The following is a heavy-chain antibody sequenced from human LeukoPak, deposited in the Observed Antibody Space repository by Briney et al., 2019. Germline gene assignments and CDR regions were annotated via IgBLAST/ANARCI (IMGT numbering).Heavy chain of an antibody. CDR1: GGTFSSYA. V-gene: IGHV1-69*05. Sequence: SVKVSCKASGGTFSSYAISRVRQAPGQGLEWMGGIIPIFGTANYAQRFQGRVTITTDESTSTAYMELSSLRSEDTAVYYCAGVACSSTSCPGGGYYYMDVWGKGTTVTVSS. J-gene: IGHJ6*03. CDR3: AGVACSSTSCPGGGYYYMDV. CDR2: IIPIFGTA. D-gene: IGHD2-2*01.